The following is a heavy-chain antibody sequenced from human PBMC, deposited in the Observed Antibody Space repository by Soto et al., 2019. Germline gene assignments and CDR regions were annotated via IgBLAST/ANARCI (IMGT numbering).Heavy chain of an antibody. J-gene: IGHJ5*02. D-gene: IGHD3-10*01. CDR1: GFTFSSYA. CDR2: ISYDGSNK. CDR3: AREFFFYFGSGSYYKSRSRWFDP. V-gene: IGHV3-30-3*01. Sequence: GGSLRLSCAASGFTFSSYAMHWVRQAPGKGLEWVAVISYDGSNKYYADSVKGRFTISRDNSKNTLYLQMNSLRAEDTAVYYCAREFFFYFGSGSYYKSRSRWFDPGGQGTLVTVSS.